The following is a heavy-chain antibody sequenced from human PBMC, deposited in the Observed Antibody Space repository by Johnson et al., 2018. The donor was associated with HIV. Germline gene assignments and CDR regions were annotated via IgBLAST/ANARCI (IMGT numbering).Heavy chain of an antibody. Sequence: VQLVESGGGLVQPGRYLRLSCAASGFTFDDYAMHWVRQAPGKGLEWVSGISWNSGSIGYADSVKGRFTISRDNAKNSLYLQMNSLRAEDTAVYYCARDHIRGYDSPNDAFDIWGQGTMVTVSS. CDR2: ISWNSGSI. D-gene: IGHD3-22*01. CDR1: GFTFDDYA. J-gene: IGHJ3*02. V-gene: IGHV3-9*01. CDR3: ARDHIRGYDSPNDAFDI.